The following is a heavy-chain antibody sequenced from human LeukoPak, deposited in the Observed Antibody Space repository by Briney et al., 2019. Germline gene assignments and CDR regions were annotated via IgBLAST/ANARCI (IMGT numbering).Heavy chain of an antibody. D-gene: IGHD3-10*01. CDR3: ARDDYYGSGSYYMDCYYYGMDV. V-gene: IGHV1-69*04. CDR2: IIPILGIA. CDR1: GGTFSSYA. J-gene: IGHJ6*02. Sequence: SVKVSCKASGGTFSSYAISWVRQAPGQGLEWMGRIIPILGIANYAQKFQGRVTITADESTSTAYMELSSLRSEDTAVYYCARDDYYGSGSYYMDCYYYGMDVWGQGTTVTVSS.